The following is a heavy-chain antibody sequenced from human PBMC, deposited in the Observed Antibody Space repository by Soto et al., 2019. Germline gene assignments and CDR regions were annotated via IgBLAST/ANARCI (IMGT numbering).Heavy chain of an antibody. CDR3: ARGGGWSPSDY. CDR1: GGSISSYY. Sequence: QVQLQESGPGLVKPSETLSLTCTVSGGSISSYYWSWIRQPPGKGLEWIGYIYYSGSTNYNPPLKSRVTISVDTSKNQFSLKLGSVTAADTAVYYCARGGGWSPSDYWGQGTLVTVSS. V-gene: IGHV4-59*01. CDR2: IYYSGST. J-gene: IGHJ4*02. D-gene: IGHD2-15*01.